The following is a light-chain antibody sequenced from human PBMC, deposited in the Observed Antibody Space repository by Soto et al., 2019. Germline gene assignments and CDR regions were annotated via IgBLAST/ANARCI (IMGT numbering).Light chain of an antibody. Sequence: QSVLTQPASVSGSPGQSISISCTGTSSDVGGYNYVSWYQQHPGKAPKLMIYDVNNRPSGVSDRFSGSKSGNTASLTISGLQAEDEADYYCSSYTSSSTLVFGTGTKHTVL. CDR3: SSYTSSSTLV. CDR2: DVN. V-gene: IGLV2-14*01. J-gene: IGLJ1*01. CDR1: SSDVGGYNY.